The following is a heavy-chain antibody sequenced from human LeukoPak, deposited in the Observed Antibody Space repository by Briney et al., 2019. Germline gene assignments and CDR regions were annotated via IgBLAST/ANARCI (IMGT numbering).Heavy chain of an antibody. CDR1: GGSFSGYY. V-gene: IGHV4-34*01. Sequence: PSETLSLTCAVYGGSFSGYYWSWIRQPPGKGLEWIGEINHSGSTNYNPSLKSRVTISVDTSKNQFSLKLSSVTAADTAVYYCASYNWNDGSFDYWGQGTLVTVSS. CDR2: INHSGST. J-gene: IGHJ4*02. CDR3: ASYNWNDGSFDY. D-gene: IGHD1-1*01.